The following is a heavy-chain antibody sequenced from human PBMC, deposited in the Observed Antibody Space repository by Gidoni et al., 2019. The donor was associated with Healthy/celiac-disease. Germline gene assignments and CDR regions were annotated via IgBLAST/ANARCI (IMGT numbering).Heavy chain of an antibody. Sequence: PGKGLEWVSAISGSGGSTYYEDSVKGRFTISRDNSKNTLYLQMNSLRAEDTAVYYCAKDIVVVVAATPYHYWGQGTLVTVS. J-gene: IGHJ4*02. CDR2: ISGSGGST. V-gene: IGHV3-23*01. D-gene: IGHD2-15*01. CDR3: AKDIVVVVAATPYHY.